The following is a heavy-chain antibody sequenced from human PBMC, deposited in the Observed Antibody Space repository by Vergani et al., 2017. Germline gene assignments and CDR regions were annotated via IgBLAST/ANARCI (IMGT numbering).Heavy chain of an antibody. CDR1: GFPFSRYA. CDR3: VARSRSGSTGRHY. J-gene: IGHJ4*02. CDR2: IIGSGGST. V-gene: IGHV3-23*01. Sequence: EVQLLESGGGLVQPGGSLRLSCAASGFPFSRYAMSWVRQAPGQGLGWVSAIIGSGGSTYYAASVKGRFTISRDNSKNTLYLQMNSLRAEDTAVYYCVARSRSGSTGRHYWGQGTLVTVSS. D-gene: IGHD3-3*01.